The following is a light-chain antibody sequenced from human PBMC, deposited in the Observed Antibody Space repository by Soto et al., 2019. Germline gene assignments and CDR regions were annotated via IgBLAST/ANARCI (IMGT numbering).Light chain of an antibody. CDR1: HSIGTW. J-gene: IGKJ2*01. CDR2: KAS. V-gene: IGKV1-5*03. Sequence: DIQMTQSPSTLSASVGDRVSITCRASHSIGTWLAWHQQKPGKAPKSLINKASSLETVVPSRFNGSGSGTELTLTISSLQPDDFATYFCQQYNTYPYTFGQGTKLEIK. CDR3: QQYNTYPYT.